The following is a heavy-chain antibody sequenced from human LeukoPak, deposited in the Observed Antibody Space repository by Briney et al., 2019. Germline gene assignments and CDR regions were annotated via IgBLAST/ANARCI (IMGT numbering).Heavy chain of an antibody. CDR3: ARAPLGYCSGGSCYSYFDY. V-gene: IGHV4-39*07. J-gene: IGHJ4*02. D-gene: IGHD2-15*01. Sequence: SETLSLTCTVSGGSISSSSYYWGWIRQPPGKGLEWTGSIYYSGSTYYNPSLKSRVTISVDTSKNQFSLKLSSVTAADTAVYYCARAPLGYCSGGSCYSYFDYWGQGTLVTVSS. CDR2: IYYSGST. CDR1: GGSISSSSYY.